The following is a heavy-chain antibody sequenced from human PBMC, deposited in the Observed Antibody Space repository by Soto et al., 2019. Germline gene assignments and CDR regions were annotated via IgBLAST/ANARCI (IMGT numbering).Heavy chain of an antibody. CDR2: LKPSTGDT. CDR3: ASSILRPTNHINWNCR. J-gene: IGHJ4*01. V-gene: IGHV1-2*02. CDR1: GCRFADYD. Sequence: GSAVMPTSTEWGCRFADYDLHWRRQAPGQEFEWLGWLKPSTGDTNYAQKFQGRVTMTGDTSITTAYLELFSLTSDDTALYFCASSILRPTNHINWNCRWAQGTSVTVSS. D-gene: IGHD1-1*01.